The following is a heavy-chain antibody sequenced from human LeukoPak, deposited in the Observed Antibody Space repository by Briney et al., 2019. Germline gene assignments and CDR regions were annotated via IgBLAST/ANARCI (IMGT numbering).Heavy chain of an antibody. CDR1: GFTFSSYA. CDR2: ISGSGGST. V-gene: IGHV3-23*01. CDR3: AKGVAGLLPNFDY. D-gene: IGHD6-19*01. Sequence: GGSLRLSCAASGFTFSSYAMSWVRQAPGKGLEWVSGISGSGGSTYYADSVKGRFTISRDNSKKTPHLQMNSLRAEDTAVYYCAKGVAGLLPNFDYWGQGTLVTVSS. J-gene: IGHJ4*02.